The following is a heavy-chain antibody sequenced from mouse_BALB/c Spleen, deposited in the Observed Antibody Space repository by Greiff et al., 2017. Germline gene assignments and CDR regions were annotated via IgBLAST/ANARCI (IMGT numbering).Heavy chain of an antibody. V-gene: IGHV1S29*02. CDR1: GYTFTDYN. Sequence: VQLQQSGPELVKPGASVKISCKASGYTFTDYNMHWVKQSHGKSLEWIGYIYPYNGGTGYNQKFKSKATLTVDNSSSTAYMELRSLTSEGSAVYYCARGGITKAWFAYWGQGTLVTVSA. D-gene: IGHD2-4*01. J-gene: IGHJ3*01. CDR3: ARGGITKAWFAY. CDR2: IYPYNGGT.